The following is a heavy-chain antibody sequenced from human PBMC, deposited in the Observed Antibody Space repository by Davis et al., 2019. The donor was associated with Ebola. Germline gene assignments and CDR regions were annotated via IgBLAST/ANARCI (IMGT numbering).Heavy chain of an antibody. CDR1: GGSFSGYY. J-gene: IGHJ3*02. CDR2: INHSGST. CDR3: ARAPVGGSGWYVAFDI. D-gene: IGHD6-19*01. V-gene: IGHV4-34*01. Sequence: PSETLSLTCAVYGGSFSGYYWSWIRQPPGKGLEWIGEINHSGSTNYNPSLKSRVTISVDTSKNQFSLKLSSVTAADTAVYYCARAPVGGSGWYVAFDIWGQGTMVTVSS.